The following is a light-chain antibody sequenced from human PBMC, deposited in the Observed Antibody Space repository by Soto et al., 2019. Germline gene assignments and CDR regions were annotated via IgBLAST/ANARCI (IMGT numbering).Light chain of an antibody. CDR2: GAS. V-gene: IGKV3-15*01. Sequence: EIVMPQSPATLSVSPGERATLSCRASQSVATNLAWYQQKPGQSPRLLIYGASTRATGIPAGFSGDGSGTEFTLTISSLQSEDFAVYFCQQYNKWPYTFGQGTKLEIK. CDR3: QQYNKWPYT. CDR1: QSVATN. J-gene: IGKJ2*01.